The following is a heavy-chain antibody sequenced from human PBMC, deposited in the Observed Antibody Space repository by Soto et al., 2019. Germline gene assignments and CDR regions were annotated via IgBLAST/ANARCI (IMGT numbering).Heavy chain of an antibody. CDR2: INHSGST. CDR3: ARGRIAVAGSVNHFDY. CDR1: GGSFSGYY. Sequence: SETLSLTCAVYGGSFSGYYWSWIRQPPGKGLEWIGEINHSGSTNYNPSLKSRVTISVDTSKNQFSLKLSSVTAADTAVYYCARGRIAVAGSVNHFDYWGQGTLVTVSS. J-gene: IGHJ4*02. D-gene: IGHD6-19*01. V-gene: IGHV4-34*01.